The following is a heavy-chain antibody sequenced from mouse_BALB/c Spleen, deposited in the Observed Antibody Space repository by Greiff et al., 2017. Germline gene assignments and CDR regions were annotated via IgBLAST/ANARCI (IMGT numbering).Heavy chain of an antibody. J-gene: IGHJ2*01. CDR2: INPSTGYT. Sequence: QVQLQQSGAELAKPGASVKMSCKASGYTFTSYWMHWVKQRPGQGLEWIGYINPSTGYTEYNQKFKDKATLTADKSSSTAYMQLSSLTSEDSAVYYCARSGPFDDWGQGTTLTVSS. V-gene: IGHV1-7*01. CDR1: GYTFTSYW. CDR3: ARSGPFDD. D-gene: IGHD3-1*01.